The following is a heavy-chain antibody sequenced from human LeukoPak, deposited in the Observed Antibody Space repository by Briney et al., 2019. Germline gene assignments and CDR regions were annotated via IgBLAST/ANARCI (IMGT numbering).Heavy chain of an antibody. J-gene: IGHJ3*02. CDR3: ARGPYSYDSSGAFDI. CDR2: ISSSGST. Sequence: SETLSLTCTVSGGSVSSSSYYWGWIRQPPGKGLEWIGRISSSGSTNYNPSLKSRVTISVDTSKSQFSLKLSSVTAADTAVYFCARGPYSYDSSGAFDIWGQGTMVTVSS. D-gene: IGHD3-22*01. V-gene: IGHV4-39*07. CDR1: GGSVSSSSYY.